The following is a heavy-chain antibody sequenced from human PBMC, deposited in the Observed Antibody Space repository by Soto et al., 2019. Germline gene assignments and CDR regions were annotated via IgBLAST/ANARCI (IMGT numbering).Heavy chain of an antibody. V-gene: IGHV4-30-4*01. Sequence: PSETLSLTCTVSGGSISSGDYYWSWIRQPPGKGLEWIGYIYYSGSTYYNPSLKSRVTISVDTSKNQFSLKLSSVTAADTALYYCARDLAGGSGSYYGMDVWGQGTTVTVSS. CDR1: GGSISSGDYY. CDR2: IYYSGST. D-gene: IGHD3-10*01. CDR3: ARDLAGGSGSYYGMDV. J-gene: IGHJ6*02.